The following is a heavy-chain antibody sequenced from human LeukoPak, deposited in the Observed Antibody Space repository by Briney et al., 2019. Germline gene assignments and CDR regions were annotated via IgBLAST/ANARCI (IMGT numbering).Heavy chain of an antibody. Sequence: GGSLRLSCAASGFTFNNNGMHWVRQAPGKGLEWVANIKQDGSEKYYVDSVKGRFTLSRDNAKSSLYLQMNSLRAEDTAIYYCARLRYNDFWSGSWKFYYYMDVWGKGTTVTVSS. J-gene: IGHJ6*03. V-gene: IGHV3-7*01. CDR2: IKQDGSEK. D-gene: IGHD3-3*01. CDR1: GFTFNNNG. CDR3: ARLRYNDFWSGSWKFYYYMDV.